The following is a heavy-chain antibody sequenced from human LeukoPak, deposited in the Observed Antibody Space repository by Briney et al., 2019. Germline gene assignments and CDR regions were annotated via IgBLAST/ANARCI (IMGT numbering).Heavy chain of an antibody. CDR2: ISYEGSDK. CDR1: GFTFSSYA. V-gene: IGHV3-30*04. J-gene: IGHJ4*02. CDR3: ARGRYYYDTSGYFDY. D-gene: IGHD3-22*01. Sequence: PGGSLRLSCAASGFTFSSYAIHWVRQAPGKGLDWVALISYEGSDKYYADSVKGRFTISRDNSKDTLYLQMNSLRPEDTAVYYCARGRYYYDTSGYFDYWGQGTLVTVSS.